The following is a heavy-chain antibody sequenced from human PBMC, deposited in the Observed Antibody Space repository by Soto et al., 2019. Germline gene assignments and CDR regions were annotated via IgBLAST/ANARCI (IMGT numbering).Heavy chain of an antibody. D-gene: IGHD3-10*01. CDR2: INHSGST. Sequence: PSETLSLTCAVYGGSFSGYYWSWIRQPPGKGLEWIGEINHSGSTNYNPSLKSRVTISVDTSKNQFSLKLSSVTAADTAVYYCARSMGVYGYDAFDIWGQGTMVT. CDR3: ARSMGVYGYDAFDI. CDR1: GGSFSGYY. J-gene: IGHJ3*02. V-gene: IGHV4-34*01.